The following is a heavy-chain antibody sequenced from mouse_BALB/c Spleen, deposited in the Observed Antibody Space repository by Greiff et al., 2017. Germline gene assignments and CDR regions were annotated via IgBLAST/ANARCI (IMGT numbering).Heavy chain of an antibody. D-gene: IGHD4-1*01. V-gene: IGHV5-6-4*01. CDR1: GFTFSSYT. Sequence: EVQLVESGGGLVQPGGSLKLSCAASGFTFSSYTMSWVRQTPEKRLEWVAYISSGGSYTYYPDSVKGRFTISRDNAKNTLYLQMSSLKSEDTAMYYCTKTGTGAMDYWGQGTSVTVSS. J-gene: IGHJ4*01. CDR3: TKTGTGAMDY. CDR2: ISSGGSYT.